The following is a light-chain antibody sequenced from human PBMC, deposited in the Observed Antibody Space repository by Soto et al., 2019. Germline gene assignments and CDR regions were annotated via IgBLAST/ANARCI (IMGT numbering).Light chain of an antibody. CDR1: QRGSSS. CDR2: GAS. CDR3: QQYNNWWT. J-gene: IGKJ1*01. V-gene: IGKV3-15*01. Sequence: IVMTQSPATLSVSPGERVTLSCRASQRGSSSLAWYQQKPGQAPRLLIYGASTRAIGIPGRFSGSGSETEFTLTISSLQSEYFPVYYCQQYNNWWTVGQGTKVETK.